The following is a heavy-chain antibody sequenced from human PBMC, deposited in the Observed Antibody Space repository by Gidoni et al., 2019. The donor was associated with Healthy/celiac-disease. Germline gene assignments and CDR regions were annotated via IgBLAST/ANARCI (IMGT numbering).Heavy chain of an antibody. Sequence: QVQLVQSGAEVKKPGASVKVPCKASCYPFTSYGISWVRQAPGQGLEWMGWISAYNGNTNYAQKLQGRVTMTTDTSTSTAYMELRSLRSDDTAVYYCARVLLDIAVAAHGDYWGQGTLVTVSS. CDR3: ARVLLDIAVAAHGDY. V-gene: IGHV1-18*01. CDR2: ISAYNGNT. CDR1: CYPFTSYG. D-gene: IGHD6-19*01. J-gene: IGHJ4*02.